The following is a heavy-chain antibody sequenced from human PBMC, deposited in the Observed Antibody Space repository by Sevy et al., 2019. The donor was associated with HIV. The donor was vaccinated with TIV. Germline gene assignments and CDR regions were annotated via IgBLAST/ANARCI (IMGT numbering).Heavy chain of an antibody. CDR3: AKESSGWVIVNFDY. D-gene: IGHD6-19*01. Sequence: GGSLRLSCAASGFTFSSYGMHWVRQAPGKGLEWVAVISYDGSNKYYADSVKGRFTISRDNSKNTLYLQMNSLRAEDTAVYYCAKESSGWVIVNFDYWGQGTLVTVSS. CDR2: ISYDGSNK. CDR1: GFTFSSYG. V-gene: IGHV3-30*18. J-gene: IGHJ4*02.